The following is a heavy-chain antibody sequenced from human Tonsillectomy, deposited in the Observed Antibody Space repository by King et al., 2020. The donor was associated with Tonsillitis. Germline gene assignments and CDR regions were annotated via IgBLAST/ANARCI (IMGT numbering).Heavy chain of an antibody. CDR1: GFSFSNYT. V-gene: IGHV3-21*01. J-gene: IGHJ3*02. Sequence: VQLVESGGGLVKPGGSLRLSCAASGFSFSNYTMNWVRQAPGKGLEWVSCISGGSGDIYYADSVKGRFTISRDNTENSLSLQMNSLRDEDTAVYYCAREGAMVTLGDAFDIWGQGTMVTVSS. D-gene: IGHD5-18*01. CDR3: AREGAMVTLGDAFDI. CDR2: ISGGSGDI.